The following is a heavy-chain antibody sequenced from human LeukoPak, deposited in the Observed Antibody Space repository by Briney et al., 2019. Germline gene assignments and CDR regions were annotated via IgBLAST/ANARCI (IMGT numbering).Heavy chain of an antibody. Sequence: NPSETLSLTCAVSGGPFSGYFWSWIRQSSGKGLEWIGEIHNSGTTNYNPSLNSRVTISEDTSKNQFYLNLSSVTAADTAVYYCARRYYYNLGSFPFDFWGQGTLVNVSS. CDR1: GGPFSGYF. CDR3: ARRYYYNLGSFPFDF. D-gene: IGHD3-10*01. V-gene: IGHV4-34*01. J-gene: IGHJ4*02. CDR2: IHNSGTT.